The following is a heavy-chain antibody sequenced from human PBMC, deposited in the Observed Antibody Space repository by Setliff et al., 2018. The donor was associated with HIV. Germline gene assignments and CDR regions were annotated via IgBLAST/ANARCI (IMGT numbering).Heavy chain of an antibody. V-gene: IGHV4-34*01. J-gene: IGHJ4*02. CDR3: ARTQQTYYYDSSGYYFDY. CDR1: GESFSGHH. D-gene: IGHD3-22*01. CDR2: INQSGSI. Sequence: SETLSLTCAVCGESFSGHHYNWIRQPPGKGLEWIGKINQSGSINYNPSLKSLVTISVDTSKNQFSLKLSSVTAADTAVYYCARTQQTYYYDSSGYYFDYWGQGTLVTVS.